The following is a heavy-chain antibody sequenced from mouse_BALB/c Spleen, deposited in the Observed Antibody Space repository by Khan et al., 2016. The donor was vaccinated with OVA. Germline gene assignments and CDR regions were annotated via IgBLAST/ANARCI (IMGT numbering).Heavy chain of an antibody. J-gene: IGHJ2*01. CDR2: ISYSGVT. D-gene: IGHD1-1*01. Sequence: VQLKESGPGLVKPSQSLSLTCTVTGYSITSGYAWNWIRQFPGNKLEWMGYISYSGVTSYTPSLKSRISITRDTSKNQFFLQLTSVTTEDPATYYCARGNYYWYYFDYWGQGTTLTVSS. CDR1: GYSITSGYA. CDR3: ARGNYYWYYFDY. V-gene: IGHV3-2*02.